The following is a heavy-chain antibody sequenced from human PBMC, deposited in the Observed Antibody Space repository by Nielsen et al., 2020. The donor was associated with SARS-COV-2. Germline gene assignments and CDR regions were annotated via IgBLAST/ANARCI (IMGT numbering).Heavy chain of an antibody. Sequence: VRQAPGKGLEWVADINPDGSEKFYVDSVKGRFTISRDNAKNSMSLQMNSLRVEDTAVYYCARDWSSGSGSSYYYYGMDVWGQGTTVTVSS. V-gene: IGHV3-7*01. D-gene: IGHD3-10*01. CDR3: ARDWSSGSGSSYYYYGMDV. CDR2: INPDGSEK. J-gene: IGHJ6*02.